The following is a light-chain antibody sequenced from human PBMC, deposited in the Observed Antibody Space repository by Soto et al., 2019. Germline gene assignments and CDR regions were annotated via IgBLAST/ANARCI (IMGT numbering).Light chain of an antibody. J-gene: IGKJ1*01. CDR2: AAP. CDR3: HHYGASQRT. V-gene: IGKV3-20*01. Sequence: VFTQSPGTLSLSPGERATLSCRASQSVSSAFLAWFQQKPAQPPRLLIYAAPRRATGIPDRFSGGGSGTDFTLTISGLEPEDFAVYYCHHYGASQRTFGRGTKV. CDR1: QSVSSAF.